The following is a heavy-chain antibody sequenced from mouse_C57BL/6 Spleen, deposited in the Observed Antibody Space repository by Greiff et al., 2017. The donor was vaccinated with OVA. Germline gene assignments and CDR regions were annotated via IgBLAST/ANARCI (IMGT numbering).Heavy chain of an antibody. V-gene: IGHV7-3*01. CDR3: ARYKGYGNYGGAMDD. CDR2: IRNKANGYTT. J-gene: IGHJ4*01. D-gene: IGHD2-1*01. CDR1: GFTFTDHY. Sequence: EVMLVESGGGLVQPGGSLSLSCAASGFTFTDHYMSWVRQPPGKALEWLGFIRNKANGYTTEYSASVKGRFTISRDNSQSILYLQMHALRAEDSADYACARYKGYGNYGGAMDDWGQGTSVTVSA.